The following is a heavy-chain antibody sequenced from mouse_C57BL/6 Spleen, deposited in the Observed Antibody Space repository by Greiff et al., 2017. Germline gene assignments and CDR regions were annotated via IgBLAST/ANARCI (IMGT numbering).Heavy chain of an antibody. CDR2: IWSGGST. J-gene: IGHJ4*01. CDR1: GFPLTSYG. Sequence: QVQLKQSGPGLVQPSQSLSITCTVSGFPLTSYGVHWFRQSPGKGLEWLRVIWSGGSTDYNAAFISRLSISKDNSKSQVFFKMNSLQADDTAIYYCAKLRDAMDYWGQGTSVTVSS. CDR3: AKLRDAMDY. V-gene: IGHV2-2*01. D-gene: IGHD1-1*01.